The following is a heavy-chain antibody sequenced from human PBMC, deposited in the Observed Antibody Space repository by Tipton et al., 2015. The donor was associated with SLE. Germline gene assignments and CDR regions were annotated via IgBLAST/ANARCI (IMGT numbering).Heavy chain of an antibody. D-gene: IGHD3-10*01. V-gene: IGHV3-66*01. CDR1: GFTVSNNY. CDR3: AREPGDDWYFDL. CDR2: FYSGGTT. J-gene: IGHJ2*01. Sequence: SRRLSCAASGFTVSNNYMSWVRQAPGKGLEWVSVFYSGGTTYYADSVKGRFTMSRDNSKNTLYLQMNSLRAEDTGVYYCAREPGDDWYFDLWGRGTLVTVSS.